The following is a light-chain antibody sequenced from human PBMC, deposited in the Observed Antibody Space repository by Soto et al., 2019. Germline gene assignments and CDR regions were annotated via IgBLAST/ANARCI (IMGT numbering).Light chain of an antibody. Sequence: IHMTLSPSSVSAALGDSVNIPIRASEAIGSWLAWYQQKPGKAPQLLLYAASSLQRGVPSLFSGRCGASYFTLTISSLQPDVVATYCWQHASCFPLTFGGGTKVEIK. CDR1: EAIGSW. J-gene: IGKJ4*01. CDR3: QHASCFPLT. V-gene: IGKV1-12*01. CDR2: AAS.